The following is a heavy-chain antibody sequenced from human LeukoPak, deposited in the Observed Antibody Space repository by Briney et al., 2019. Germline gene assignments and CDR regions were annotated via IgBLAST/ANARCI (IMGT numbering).Heavy chain of an antibody. D-gene: IGHD2-21*01. V-gene: IGHV4-30-2*01. Sequence: PSQTLSLTCTVSGGSISSGSYYWSWIRQPPGKGLEWIGYIYHSGSTYYNPSLKSRVTISVDRSKNQFSLKLSSVTAADTAVYYCARDRGKYCGGDCYSWGQGTLVTVSS. J-gene: IGHJ5*02. CDR2: IYHSGST. CDR3: ARDRGKYCGGDCYS. CDR1: GGSISSGSYY.